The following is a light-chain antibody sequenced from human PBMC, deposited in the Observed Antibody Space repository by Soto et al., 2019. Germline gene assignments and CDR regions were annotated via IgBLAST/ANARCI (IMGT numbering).Light chain of an antibody. Sequence: EIVLTQSPATLSLSPGDRATLSCRASQSVRSDYFAWYQQKPGQPPRVILFGVSTRATAIPDRFSGSGSGTDFTLTISRLEPDDFGLCYCHQYGNSPLTFGGGTKVE. V-gene: IGKV3-20*01. CDR3: HQYGNSPLT. J-gene: IGKJ4*01. CDR1: QSVRSDY. CDR2: GVS.